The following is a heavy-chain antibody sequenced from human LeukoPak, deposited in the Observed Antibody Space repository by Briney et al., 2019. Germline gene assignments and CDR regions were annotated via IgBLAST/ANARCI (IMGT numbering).Heavy chain of an antibody. V-gene: IGHV1-18*01. CDR2: ISAYNGNT. J-gene: IGHJ5*02. Sequence: ASVKVSCKTSDYNFPSYSFGWVRQAPGQGLEWMGWISAYNGNTQYAQKFQDRVTMTTDRSASTAYMELRSLRSDDTAIYYCARARLAVHGTVWLDLWGQGTLVTVSS. D-gene: IGHD6-19*01. CDR3: ARARLAVHGTVWLDL. CDR1: DYNFPSYS.